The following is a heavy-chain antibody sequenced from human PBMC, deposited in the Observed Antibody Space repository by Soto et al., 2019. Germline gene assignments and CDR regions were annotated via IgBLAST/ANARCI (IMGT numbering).Heavy chain of an antibody. V-gene: IGHV3-15*01. D-gene: IGHD3-16*01. Sequence: PGGSLRLSCAASGFTFSNAWMSWVRQAPGKGLEWVGRIKSKTDGGTTDYAAPVKGRFTISRDDSKNTLYLQMNSLKTEDTAVYYCTTYDYIWGSDGYRWAYWGQGALVTVSS. CDR1: GFTFSNAW. CDR3: TTYDYIWGSDGYRWAY. CDR2: IKSKTDGGTT. J-gene: IGHJ4*02.